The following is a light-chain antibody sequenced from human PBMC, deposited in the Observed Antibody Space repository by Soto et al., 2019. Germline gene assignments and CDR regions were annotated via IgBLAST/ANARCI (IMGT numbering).Light chain of an antibody. CDR3: QQTYTTPEIT. J-gene: IGKJ5*01. CDR2: GAS. CDR1: QSISIY. V-gene: IGKV1-39*01. Sequence: DIQMTQSPSSLSSSVVDRFTITFRVSQSISIYLNWYQLKPGKAPNLLMYGASYLKSGVPTRFSGSGSGTDFTLTISSLQPEDFAIYYCQQTYTTPEITFGQGTRLEI.